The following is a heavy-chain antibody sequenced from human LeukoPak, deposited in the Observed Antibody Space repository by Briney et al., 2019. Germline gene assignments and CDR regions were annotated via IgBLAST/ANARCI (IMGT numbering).Heavy chain of an antibody. CDR2: INTNTGNP. CDR3: ARGPPGGLRFLEWSSPLDY. V-gene: IGHV7-4-1*02. D-gene: IGHD3-3*01. CDR1: GYTFTSYA. Sequence: ASVKVSCKASGYTFTSYAMNWVRQAPGQGLEWMGWINTNTGNPTYAQGFTGRFVFSLDTSVSTAYLQISSLKAEDTAVYYCARGPPGGLRFLEWSSPLDYWGQGTLVPVSS. J-gene: IGHJ4*02.